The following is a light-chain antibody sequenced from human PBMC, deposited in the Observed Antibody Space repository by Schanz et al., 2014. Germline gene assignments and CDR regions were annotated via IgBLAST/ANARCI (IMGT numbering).Light chain of an antibody. CDR2: EAT. Sequence: QSALTQPASVSGSPGQSITISCTGTSSDVGGYNYVSWYQQHPGEAPKLMLYEATNRPSGVSSRFSGSKSVTTASLTISGLQAEDEADYYCSSYATSDTVTLFGGGTKLTVL. J-gene: IGLJ3*02. CDR3: SSYATSDTVTL. V-gene: IGLV2-14*01. CDR1: SSDVGGYNY.